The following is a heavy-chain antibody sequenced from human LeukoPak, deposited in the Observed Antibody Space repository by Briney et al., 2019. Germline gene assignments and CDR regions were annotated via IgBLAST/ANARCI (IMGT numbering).Heavy chain of an antibody. V-gene: IGHV4-39*07. CDR3: ATEKLVRGVRYYLDY. D-gene: IGHD3-10*01. CDR2: IYYSENT. CDR1: GGSIYDTSYY. Sequence: SETLSLTCTVSGGSIYDTSYYWGWIRQPPGKGLEWIGSIYYSENTYYKPSLMGRVTISRDTSKNQFSLKLSSVTAADTALYFCATEKLVRGVRYYLDYWGQGILVTVSS. J-gene: IGHJ4*02.